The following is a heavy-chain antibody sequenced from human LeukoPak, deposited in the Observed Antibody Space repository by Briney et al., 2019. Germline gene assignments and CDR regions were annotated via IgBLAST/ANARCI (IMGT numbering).Heavy chain of an antibody. CDR2: ITSSGSAI. Sequence: PGGSLRLSCAASGFTFSDYYMTWIRQAPGKGLEWVSYITSSGSAIYYADSVKGRFTISRDNARNSLYLQMTSLRAEDTAVYYCARYVSGPPRALSSWGQGTLVTVSS. CDR3: ARYVSGPPRALSS. V-gene: IGHV3-11*01. D-gene: IGHD3-10*01. J-gene: IGHJ5*02. CDR1: GFTFSDYY.